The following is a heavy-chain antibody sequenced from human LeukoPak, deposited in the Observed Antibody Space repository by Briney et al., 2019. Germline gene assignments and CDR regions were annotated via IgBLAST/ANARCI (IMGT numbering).Heavy chain of an antibody. CDR2: ISGSGGST. CDR1: GFTFSSYS. V-gene: IGHV3-23*01. Sequence: GGSLGLSCAASGFTFSSYSMSWVRQAPGKGLEWVSAISGSGGSTYYADSVKGRFTISRDNSKNTLYLQMNSLRAEDTAVYYCAKRSGMYYYDSSGYAYWGQGTLVTVSS. D-gene: IGHD3-22*01. J-gene: IGHJ4*02. CDR3: AKRSGMYYYDSSGYAY.